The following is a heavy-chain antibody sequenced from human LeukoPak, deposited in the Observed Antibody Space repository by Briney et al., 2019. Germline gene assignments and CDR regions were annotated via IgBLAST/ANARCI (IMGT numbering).Heavy chain of an antibody. J-gene: IGHJ4*02. D-gene: IGHD3-10*01. V-gene: IGHV3-23*01. CDR2: INGGGENT. Sequence: PGGSLRLSCVASGFIFNTYAMSWVRQAPGQGLEWVAAINGGGENTYYADSVRGRFTISRDNDKDTLYLEMDSLRAEDTALYYCVNKRPYYYGPGSYYDHWGQGTLVTVSS. CDR1: GFIFNTYA. CDR3: VNKRPYYYGPGSYYDH.